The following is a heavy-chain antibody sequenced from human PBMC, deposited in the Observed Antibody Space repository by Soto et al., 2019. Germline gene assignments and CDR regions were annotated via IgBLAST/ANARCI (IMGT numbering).Heavy chain of an antibody. CDR3: ARDDLFVDNGLDH. CDR2: INDGSEE. J-gene: IGHJ4*01. CDR1: GFSCSAHG. Sequence: QVQLVESGGGVVRPGTSLRLSCAATGFSCSAHGMHWVRQAPGKGLEWLAVINDGSEEVYADSVRGRFTISRDNARNILYLQMYNLRAADSSLYYCARDDLFVDNGLDHWGHGTLVTVSS. V-gene: IGHV3-33*01. D-gene: IGHD1-1*01.